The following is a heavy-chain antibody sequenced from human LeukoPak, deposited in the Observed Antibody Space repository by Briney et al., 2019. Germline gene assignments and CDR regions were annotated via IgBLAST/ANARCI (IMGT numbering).Heavy chain of an antibody. V-gene: IGHV3-30*02. CDR2: IRYDGSNK. CDR1: GFTFSTYG. Sequence: GGSLRLSCAASGFTFSTYGMHWVRQAPGKGLEWVAFIRYDGSNKYYTDSVKGRFTISRDNSKNTLYLQMNSLRDEDTAVYYCAKGLSDYYYYYGVDVWGQGTTVTVSS. D-gene: IGHD3-16*01. J-gene: IGHJ6*02. CDR3: AKGLSDYYYYYGVDV.